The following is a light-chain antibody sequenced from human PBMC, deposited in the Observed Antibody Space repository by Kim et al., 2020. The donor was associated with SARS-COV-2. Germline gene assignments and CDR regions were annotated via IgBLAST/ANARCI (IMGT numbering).Light chain of an antibody. J-gene: IGKJ4*01. Sequence: SPGESATLSCRASQSVSRFLAWYQHKPGQAPRLLIYETSNRAPGIPARFSGTGSDIDFTLTIARLEPEDFAVYYCQHRTNWPRTLTFGGGTKVEI. CDR2: ETS. CDR3: QHRTNWPRTLT. V-gene: IGKV3-11*01. CDR1: QSVSRF.